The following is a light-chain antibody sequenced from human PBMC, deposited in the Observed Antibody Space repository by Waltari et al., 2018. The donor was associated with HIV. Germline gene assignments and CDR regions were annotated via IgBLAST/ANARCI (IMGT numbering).Light chain of an antibody. CDR3: SSYTSSTTVI. CDR1: LSDIGAYTY. V-gene: IGLV2-14*01. Sequence: QSALTQPASVSGSPGQSITISCPGTLSDIGAYTYVPWYQQHPGKAPKLMIYEVTDRPSGVSNRFSGSKSGNTASLTISGLQADDEADYYCSSYTSSTTVIFGGGTKLTVL. CDR2: EVT. J-gene: IGLJ2*01.